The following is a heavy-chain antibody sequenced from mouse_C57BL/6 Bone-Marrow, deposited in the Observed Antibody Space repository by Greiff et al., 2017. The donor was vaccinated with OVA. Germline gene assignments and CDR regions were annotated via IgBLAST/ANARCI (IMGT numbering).Heavy chain of an antibody. CDR3: ARFDYGTY. CDR2: ISDGGSYT. J-gene: IGHJ3*01. D-gene: IGHD2-4*01. Sequence: EVQGVESGGGLVKPGGSLKLSCAASGFTFSSYAMSWVRQTPEKRLEWVATISDGGSYTYYPDNVKGRFTISRDNDNNNLYLQMSHLKSEDTAMYYCARFDYGTYWGQGTLVTVSA. V-gene: IGHV5-4*01. CDR1: GFTFSSYA.